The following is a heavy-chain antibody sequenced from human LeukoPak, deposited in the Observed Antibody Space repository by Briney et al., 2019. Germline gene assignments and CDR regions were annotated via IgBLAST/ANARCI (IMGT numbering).Heavy chain of an antibody. Sequence: GGSLRLSCAASGFTFSSYAMHWVRQAPGKGLEWVAVISYDGSNKYYADSVKGRFTISRDNSKNTLYLQMNSLRAEDTAVYYCARWPRVVAAPLSNWFDPWGQGTLVTVSS. CDR1: GFTFSSYA. CDR2: ISYDGSNK. D-gene: IGHD2-2*01. J-gene: IGHJ5*02. V-gene: IGHV3-30*04. CDR3: ARWPRVVAAPLSNWFDP.